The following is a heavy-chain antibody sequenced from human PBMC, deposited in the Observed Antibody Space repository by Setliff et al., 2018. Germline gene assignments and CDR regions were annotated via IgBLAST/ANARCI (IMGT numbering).Heavy chain of an antibody. CDR3: ARAPGRQDYHYMEL. D-gene: IGHD2-15*01. CDR2: VHFTGST. V-gene: IGHV4-59*01. Sequence: SETLSLTCTVSGASIRNYYWTWIRQPPGKGLEWIGYVHFTGSTNYNPSLKSRVTMSADVSKNQFSLKLSSVTAADTAVYYCARAPGRQDYHYMELWGKGTTVTVSS. CDR1: GASIRNYY. J-gene: IGHJ6*03.